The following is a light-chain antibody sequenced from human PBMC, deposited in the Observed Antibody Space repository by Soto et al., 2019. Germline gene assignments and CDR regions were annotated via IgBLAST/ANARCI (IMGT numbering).Light chain of an antibody. V-gene: IGLV2-14*01. J-gene: IGLJ3*02. CDR3: SSYTSSSTLLYSV. Sequence: QSALTQPASVSGSPGQSITISCTGTSSDVGGYNYVSWYQQHPGKAPKLMIYEVSNRPSGVSNRFSGSKSGNTASLTISGLQAEDEADYYCSSYTSSSTLLYSVFGGGTQLTVL. CDR1: SSDVGGYNY. CDR2: EVS.